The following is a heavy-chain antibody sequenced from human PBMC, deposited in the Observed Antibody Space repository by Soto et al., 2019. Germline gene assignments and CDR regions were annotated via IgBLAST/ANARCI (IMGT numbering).Heavy chain of an antibody. D-gene: IGHD6-13*01. CDR1: GGSFSGYY. J-gene: IGHJ6*02. CDR2: INHSGST. V-gene: IGHV4-34*01. Sequence: TSETLSLTCAVYGGSFSGYYWSWIRQPPGKGLEWIGEINHSGSTNYNPSLKSRVTISVDTSKNQFSLKLSSVTAADTAVYYCARGRSSWYWEHYYYYGMDVWCQGTTVTVSS. CDR3: ARGRSSWYWEHYYYYGMDV.